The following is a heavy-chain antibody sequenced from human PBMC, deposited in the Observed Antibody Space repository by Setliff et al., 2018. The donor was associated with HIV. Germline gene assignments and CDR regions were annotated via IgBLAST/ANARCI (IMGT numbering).Heavy chain of an antibody. J-gene: IGHJ3*02. D-gene: IGHD4-17*01. CDR1: GLTFSRHR. CDR2: INSDGSTT. V-gene: IGHV3-74*01. CDR3: AREDVTTSGLEI. Sequence: GGSLRLSCAASGLTFSRHRMHWVRQAPGKGLVWVSNINSDGSTTAYADPVKGRVTVSRDNAKSTVYLQMNSLRVEDTAVYYCAREDVTTSGLEIWGQGTMVTVSS.